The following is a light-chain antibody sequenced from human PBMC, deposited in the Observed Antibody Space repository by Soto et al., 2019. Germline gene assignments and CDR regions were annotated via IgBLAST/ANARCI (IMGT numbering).Light chain of an antibody. V-gene: IGKV1-27*01. Sequence: DIQMTQSPSSLSASVGDRVTITCRASQGISNYLAWYQQKPGKVPKLLIYAASTLQSGVPSRFSGSGSGTDFTLTISSLQPEDVATYHCQKYNSAPAWTFGQGTKLEIK. CDR2: AAS. CDR1: QGISNY. CDR3: QKYNSAPAWT. J-gene: IGKJ1*01.